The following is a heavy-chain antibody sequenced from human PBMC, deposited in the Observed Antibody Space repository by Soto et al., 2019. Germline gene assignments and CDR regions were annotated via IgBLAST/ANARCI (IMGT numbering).Heavy chain of an antibody. V-gene: IGHV4-59*01. Sequence: QVQLQESGPGLVKPSETLSLTCTVSGGSISSYYWSCIRQPPGKGLEWIGYLYYSGSTNYNPSLPRRDTILVDTSTNQFSLKLSAVTAADTDGYYGARALPARPRWFAPWGQGTLVTACS. J-gene: IGHJ5*02. CDR3: ARALPARPRWFAP. CDR2: LYYSGST. CDR1: GGSISSYY. D-gene: IGHD6-6*01.